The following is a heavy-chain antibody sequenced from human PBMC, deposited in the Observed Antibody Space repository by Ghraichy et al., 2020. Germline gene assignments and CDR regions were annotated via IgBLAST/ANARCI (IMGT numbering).Heavy chain of an antibody. CDR2: IVVGSGNT. D-gene: IGHD6-13*01. Sequence: VKVSCKASGFTFTSSAVQWVRQARGQRLEWIGWIVVGSGNTNYAQKFQERVTITRDMSTSTAYMELSSLRSEDTAVYYCAADSGATGTRGNWFDPWGQGTLVTVSS. CDR1: GFTFTSSA. V-gene: IGHV1-58*01. CDR3: AADSGATGTRGNWFDP. J-gene: IGHJ5*02.